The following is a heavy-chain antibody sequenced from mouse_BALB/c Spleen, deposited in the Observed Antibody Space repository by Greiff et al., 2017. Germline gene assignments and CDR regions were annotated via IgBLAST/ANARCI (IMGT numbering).Heavy chain of an antibody. J-gene: IGHJ1*01. CDR1: GFTFSSYA. CDR3: ARAGGYDGWYFDV. V-gene: IGHV5-9-3*01. Sequence: EVQVVESGGGLVKPGGSLKLSCAASGFTFSSYAMSWVRQTPEKRLEWVATISSGGSYTYYPDSVKGRFTISRDNAKNTLYLQMSSLRSEDTAMYYCARAGGYDGWYFDVWGAGTTVTVSS. CDR2: ISSGGSYT. D-gene: IGHD2-2*01.